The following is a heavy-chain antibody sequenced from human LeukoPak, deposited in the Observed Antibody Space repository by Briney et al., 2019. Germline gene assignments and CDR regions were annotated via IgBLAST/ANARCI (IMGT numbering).Heavy chain of an antibody. D-gene: IGHD1-7*01. CDR1: GFTFSSFG. CDR3: ARGPDNWNYVSHFDY. J-gene: IGHJ4*02. V-gene: IGHV3-23*01. Sequence: GGTLRLSCAASGFTFSSFGMSWVRQAPGKGLEWVSGISGSGDSTYYADSVKGRFTISRDNSKKTLYLQMNSLRAEDTAVYYCARGPDNWNYVSHFDYWGQGTLVIVSS. CDR2: ISGSGDST.